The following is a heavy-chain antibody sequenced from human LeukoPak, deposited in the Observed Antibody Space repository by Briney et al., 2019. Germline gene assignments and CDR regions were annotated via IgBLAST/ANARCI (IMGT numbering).Heavy chain of an antibody. J-gene: IGHJ4*02. Sequence: GGSLRLSCAASGFAFSNYAMHWVRQAPGKGLEWVAVILYDGSNKNYADSVKGRFTISRDNSKNTLYLQMNSLRTEDTAVYYCPRVRFDSSGYTDYWGQGTLVTVSS. V-gene: IGHV3-30-3*01. D-gene: IGHD3-22*01. CDR3: PRVRFDSSGYTDY. CDR1: GFAFSNYA. CDR2: ILYDGSNK.